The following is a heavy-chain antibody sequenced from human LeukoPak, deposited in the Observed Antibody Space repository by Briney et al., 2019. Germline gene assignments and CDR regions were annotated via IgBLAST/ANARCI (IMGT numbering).Heavy chain of an antibody. CDR3: ARVFGSGSLGGD. Sequence: SETLSLTCAVYGGSFSGYYWSWLREPPGKGLEWIGEINHSGSTNYNPSLKSRVTISVDTSKNQFSLKLSSVTAADTAVYYWARVFGSGSLGGDWGQGTLVTVSS. J-gene: IGHJ4*02. CDR1: GGSFSGYY. D-gene: IGHD3-22*01. V-gene: IGHV4-34*01. CDR2: INHSGST.